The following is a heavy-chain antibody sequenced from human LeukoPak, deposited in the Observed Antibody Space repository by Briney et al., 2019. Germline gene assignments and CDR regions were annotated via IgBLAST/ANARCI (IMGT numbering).Heavy chain of an antibody. D-gene: IGHD6-19*01. CDR3: ARDPLGAVAGTYYAFDI. CDR2: IYHSGST. J-gene: IGHJ3*02. CDR1: GYSISSGYY. V-gene: IGHV4-38-2*02. Sequence: SETLSLTCTVSGYSISSGYYWGWIRQPPGKGLEWIGSIYHSGSTYYNPSLKSRVTISVDTSKNQFSLKLSSVTAADTAVYYCARDPLGAVAGTYYAFDIWGQGTMVTVSS.